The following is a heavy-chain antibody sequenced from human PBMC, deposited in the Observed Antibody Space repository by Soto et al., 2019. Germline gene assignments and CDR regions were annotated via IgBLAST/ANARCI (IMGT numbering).Heavy chain of an antibody. J-gene: IGHJ4*02. CDR2: VYNSGSS. Sequence: SETLSLTCTVSGGSISSNYWTWIRQPPGKGLEWIGYVYNSGSSNYNPSRKSRVTISEDTSKGQFSLKVNSMTAADTAVYYCARYRREAVAGYTLDNWGQGILVTVSS. CDR3: ARYRREAVAGYTLDN. D-gene: IGHD6-13*01. CDR1: GGSISSNY. V-gene: IGHV4-59*01.